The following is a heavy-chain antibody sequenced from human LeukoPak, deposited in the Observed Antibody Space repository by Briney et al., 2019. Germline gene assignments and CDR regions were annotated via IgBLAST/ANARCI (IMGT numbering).Heavy chain of an antibody. Sequence: ASVKVSCKVFAYTLSSNGISWVRQAPGQGLEWMGWISAYDGHTNYAQKLQGRVTLTTDTATRTAYMELRSLKSDDTAVYYCARHQGELRFFYYCMDVWGQGTTVTVSS. CDR2: ISAYDGHT. J-gene: IGHJ6*02. D-gene: IGHD1-26*01. V-gene: IGHV1-18*01. CDR3: ARHQGELRFFYYCMDV. CDR1: AYTLSSNG.